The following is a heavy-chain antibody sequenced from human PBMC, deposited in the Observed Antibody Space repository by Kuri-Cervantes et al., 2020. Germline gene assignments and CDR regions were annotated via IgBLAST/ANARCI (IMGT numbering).Heavy chain of an antibody. CDR2: ISWNSGSI. D-gene: IGHD3-10*01. V-gene: IGHV3-9*01. CDR1: GFTFDDYA. CDR3: ARPHYVLGAR. Sequence: SLRPSCAASGFTFDDYAMHWVRQAPGKGREWVSGISWNSGSIGYADSVKGRFTISRDNAKNSLYLQMNSLRAEVTAVYYCARPHYVLGARWGQGTLVTVSS. J-gene: IGHJ4*02.